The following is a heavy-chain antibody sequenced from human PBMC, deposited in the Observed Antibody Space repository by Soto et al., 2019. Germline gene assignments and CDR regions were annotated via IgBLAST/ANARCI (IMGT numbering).Heavy chain of an antibody. CDR3: ATHPYCGGDCYQPNFDY. CDR2: ISGGGGST. Sequence: GGSLRLSCAASGFTFSSYAMSWVRQAPGKGLEWVSAISGGGGSTFYADSVKGRFTISRDNSKNTLYLQMNSLRAEDTAVYYCATHPYCGGDCYQPNFDYWGQGTLVTVSS. V-gene: IGHV3-23*01. D-gene: IGHD2-21*02. CDR1: GFTFSSYA. J-gene: IGHJ4*02.